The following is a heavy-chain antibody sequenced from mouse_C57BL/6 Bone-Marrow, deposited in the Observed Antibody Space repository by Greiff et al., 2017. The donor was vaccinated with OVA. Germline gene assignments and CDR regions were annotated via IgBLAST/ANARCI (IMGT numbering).Heavy chain of an antibody. V-gene: IGHV5-12*01. CDR1: GFTFSDYY. J-gene: IGHJ1*03. CDR2: ISNGGGST. CDR3: ARQDYYGSSFGGYFDV. Sequence: EVQLVESGGGLVQPGGSLKLSCAASGFTFSDYYMYWVRQTPEKRLEWVAYISNGGGSTYYPDTVKGRFTISRDNAKNTLYLQMSRLKSEDTAMYYCARQDYYGSSFGGYFDVWGTGTTGTVSS. D-gene: IGHD1-1*01.